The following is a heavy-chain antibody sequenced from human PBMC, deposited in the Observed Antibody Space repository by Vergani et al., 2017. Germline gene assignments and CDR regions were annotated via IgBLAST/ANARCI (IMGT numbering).Heavy chain of an antibody. V-gene: IGHV3-33*01. D-gene: IGHD1-14*01. J-gene: IGHJ5*02. CDR2: TWYDGNNK. CDR1: GFTFNQYG. Sequence: QVQLVESGGGVVQPGRSLRLSCAASGFTFNQYGMPWVRQAPGKGLEWVAVTWYDGNNKQYADSVKGRFTISRDTSKSTMYLQMNSLRDEDTGVYYCARDLRLLYNRFDPWGQGTLVTVSS. CDR3: ARDLRLLYNRFDP.